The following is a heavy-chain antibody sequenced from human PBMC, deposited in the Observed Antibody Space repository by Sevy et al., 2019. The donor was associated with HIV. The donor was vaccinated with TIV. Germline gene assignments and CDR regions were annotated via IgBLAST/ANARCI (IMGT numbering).Heavy chain of an antibody. CDR2: ISYDGSNK. CDR1: GSTFSSYA. D-gene: IGHD2-2*01. Sequence: GGSLRLSCAASGSTFSSYAMHWVRQAPGKGLEWVAVISYDGSNKYYADSVKGRFTISRDNSKNTLYLQMNSLRAEDTAVYYCARDRYCSSTSCSKSPNWFDPWGQGTLVTVSS. V-gene: IGHV3-30-3*01. J-gene: IGHJ5*02. CDR3: ARDRYCSSTSCSKSPNWFDP.